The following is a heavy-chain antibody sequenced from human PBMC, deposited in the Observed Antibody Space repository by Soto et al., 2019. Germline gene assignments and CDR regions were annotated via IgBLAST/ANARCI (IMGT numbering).Heavy chain of an antibody. J-gene: IGHJ4*02. CDR2: IYYSGTT. CDR1: GDSISSGAYY. Sequence: QVQLQESGPGLVKPSQTLSLTCTVSGDSISSGAYYWTWIRQHPGKGREWIGYIYYSGTTYYNPSLKSRVTISVDTSKNQFSLKLSSVTAADTAVYYCARDFRDHGDSKGVDYWGQGALVTVSS. CDR3: ARDFRDHGDSKGVDY. D-gene: IGHD4-17*01. V-gene: IGHV4-31*03.